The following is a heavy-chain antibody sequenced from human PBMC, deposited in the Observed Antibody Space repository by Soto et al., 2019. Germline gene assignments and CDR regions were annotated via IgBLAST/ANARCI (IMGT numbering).Heavy chain of an antibody. CDR1: GASITYGAYS. Sequence: QLQLHMSGSGLVKPSQTLSLTCTVSGASITYGAYSWSWIRQTPGKGLVRIGYITHLETTFYNPSFESRLTLSIDRTKNQFSLNLKSMSAAERAVYFCARGGGFDSLDYWGQGILVTVSS. D-gene: IGHD3-10*01. CDR2: ITHLETT. V-gene: IGHV4-30-2*01. J-gene: IGHJ4*02. CDR3: ARGGGFDSLDY.